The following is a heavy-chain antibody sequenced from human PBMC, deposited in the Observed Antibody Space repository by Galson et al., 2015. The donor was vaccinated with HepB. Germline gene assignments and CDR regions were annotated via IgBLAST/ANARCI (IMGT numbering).Heavy chain of an antibody. CDR2: IGVGSGNT. CDR1: EFTFTNSA. D-gene: IGHD3-16*01. J-gene: IGHJ4*02. Sequence: SVKVSCKASEFTFTNSAVQWVRQARGQRLEWIGWIGVGSGNTNYAQKFQERVTITRDISTTTVYMELSSLRSEDTAVYYCAAGGGLESFGGPYWGQGTLVTVSS. CDR3: AAGGGLESFGGPY. V-gene: IGHV1-58*01.